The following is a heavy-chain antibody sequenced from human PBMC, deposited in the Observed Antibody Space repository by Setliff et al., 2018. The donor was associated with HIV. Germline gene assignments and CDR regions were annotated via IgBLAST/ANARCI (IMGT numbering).Heavy chain of an antibody. J-gene: IGHJ6*02. CDR2: INPNSGGT. CDR3: ARSGYSSSWYLDYYYYYGMDV. D-gene: IGHD6-13*01. CDR1: GYTFTGYY. Sequence: ASVKVSCKASGYTFTGYYMHWVRQAPGQGLEWMGWINPNSGGTNYAQKFQGRVTMTRDTSISTAYMELSRLRSDDTAVYYCARSGYSSSWYLDYYYYYGMDVWGQETTVTVS. V-gene: IGHV1-2*02.